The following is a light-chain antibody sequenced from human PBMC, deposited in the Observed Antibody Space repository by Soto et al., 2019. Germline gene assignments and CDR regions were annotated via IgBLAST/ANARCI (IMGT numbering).Light chain of an antibody. CDR3: QQYNNWPPLT. V-gene: IGKV3-15*01. CDR2: GAS. J-gene: IGKJ5*01. Sequence: EIVMTQSPATLSVSPGERATLSCRASQSVSSNLAWYQQKPGQAPGLLIYGASTRATGIPARFSGSGSGTEFTLTISSLQSEDFAVYYCQQYNNWPPLTFGQGTQVEIK. CDR1: QSVSSN.